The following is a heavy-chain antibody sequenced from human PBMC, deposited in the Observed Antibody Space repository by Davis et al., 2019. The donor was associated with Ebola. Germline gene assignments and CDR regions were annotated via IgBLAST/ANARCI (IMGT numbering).Heavy chain of an antibody. Sequence: MPSETLSLTCAVHGGSFSGYYWSWIRQPPGKGLEWIGEINHSGSTNYNPSLKSRVTISVDTSKNQFSLKLSSVTAADTAVYYCARDVSLAAAGYGMDVWGKGTTVTVSS. J-gene: IGHJ6*04. CDR2: INHSGST. CDR3: ARDVSLAAAGYGMDV. CDR1: GGSFSGYY. V-gene: IGHV4-34*01. D-gene: IGHD6-13*01.